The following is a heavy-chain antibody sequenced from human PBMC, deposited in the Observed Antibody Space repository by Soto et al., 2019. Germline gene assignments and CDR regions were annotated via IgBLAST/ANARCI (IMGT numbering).Heavy chain of an antibody. J-gene: IGHJ1*01. CDR2: ISQSGNT. CDR3: ARETGENWTYEAH. V-gene: IGHV4-34*01. CDR1: SGSFSGYY. Sequence: LSLTCSIYSGSFSGYYWSWIRQPPGKGLEWIGEISQSGNTNYSPSFKSRVTMSIDTSRNHFSLNLQSATAADTALYYCARETGENWTYEAHWGPGTLVTVSS. D-gene: IGHD1-7*01.